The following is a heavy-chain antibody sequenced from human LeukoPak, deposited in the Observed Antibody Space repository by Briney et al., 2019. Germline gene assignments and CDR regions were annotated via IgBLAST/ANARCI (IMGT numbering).Heavy chain of an antibody. CDR3: AKGGWFGELFPLDY. J-gene: IGHJ4*02. Sequence: AGRSLRLSCAASGFTFSSYGMHRVRQAPGKGLEWVAVIWYDGSNKYYADSVKGRFTISRDNSKNTLYLQMNSLRAEDTAVYYCAKGGWFGELFPLDYWGQGTLVTVSS. CDR1: GFTFSSYG. CDR2: IWYDGSNK. D-gene: IGHD3-10*01. V-gene: IGHV3-33*06.